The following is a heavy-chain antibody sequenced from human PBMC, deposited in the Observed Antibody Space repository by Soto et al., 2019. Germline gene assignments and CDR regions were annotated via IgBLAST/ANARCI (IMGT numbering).Heavy chain of an antibody. Sequence: ASVKVXCKASGYTFTGYYMHWVRQAPGQGLEWMGWINPNSGGTNYAQKFQGWVTMTRDTSISTAYMELSRLRSDDTAVYYCARGDHSYYYYSCYMDVWGKGTTVTVSS. CDR3: ARGDHSYYYYSCYMDV. J-gene: IGHJ6*03. V-gene: IGHV1-2*04. CDR2: INPNSGGT. CDR1: GYTFTGYY.